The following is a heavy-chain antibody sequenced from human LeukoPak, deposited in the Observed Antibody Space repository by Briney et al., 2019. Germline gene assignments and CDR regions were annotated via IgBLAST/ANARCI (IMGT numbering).Heavy chain of an antibody. J-gene: IGHJ4*02. Sequence: GGSLRLSCAASGFTFSSYFMSWVRQAPGKGLEWVADIKQDGSEKYYVDSVKGRFTISRDNAKNSLYLQMNSLRAEDTAVYYCVRDYYDSSGYYRGGYWGQGTLVTVSS. CDR1: GFTFSSYF. CDR2: IKQDGSEK. V-gene: IGHV3-7*01. CDR3: VRDYYDSSGYYRGGY. D-gene: IGHD3-22*01.